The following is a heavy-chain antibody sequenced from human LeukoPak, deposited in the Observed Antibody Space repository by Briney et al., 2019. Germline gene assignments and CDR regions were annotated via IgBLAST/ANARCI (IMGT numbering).Heavy chain of an antibody. Sequence: GGSLRLSCVASGFSFSDSVIHWVRQAPGKGLEWVAVISHDVKTTYYADSAKGRFTISRDNSRNTVFLQMNSLRAEDTAVYYCAKEGADYGDYEHWGQGTLVTVSS. J-gene: IGHJ4*02. CDR1: GFSFSDSV. V-gene: IGHV3-30*04. CDR3: AKEGADYGDYEH. D-gene: IGHD4-17*01. CDR2: ISHDVKTT.